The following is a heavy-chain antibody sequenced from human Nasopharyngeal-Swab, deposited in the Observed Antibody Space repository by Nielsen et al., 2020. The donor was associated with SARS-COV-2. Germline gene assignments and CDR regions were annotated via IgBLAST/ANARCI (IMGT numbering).Heavy chain of an antibody. Sequence: WIRQPPGKGLEWIGSIYYSGSTYYNPSLKSRVTISVGTSKNQFSLKLSSVTAADTAVYYCARQGTRCSGGSCYWDAFDIWGQGTMVTVSS. J-gene: IGHJ3*02. V-gene: IGHV4-39*01. CDR3: ARQGTRCSGGSCYWDAFDI. CDR2: IYYSGST. D-gene: IGHD2-15*01.